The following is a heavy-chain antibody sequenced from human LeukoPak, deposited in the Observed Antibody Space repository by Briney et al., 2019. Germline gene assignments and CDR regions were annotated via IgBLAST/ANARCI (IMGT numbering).Heavy chain of an antibody. J-gene: IGHJ4*02. CDR2: ISSSSSFM. Sequence: GGSLRLSCSASGFTFSRYVVMWVRQAPGKGLEWVSCISSSSSFMYYTGSVKGRFTISRDNAKNSLYLQMNSLRAEDAAVYYCAREDYASGTPTIDNWGQGTLVTVSS. CDR1: GFTFSRYV. V-gene: IGHV3-21*01. D-gene: IGHD3-10*01. CDR3: AREDYASGTPTIDN.